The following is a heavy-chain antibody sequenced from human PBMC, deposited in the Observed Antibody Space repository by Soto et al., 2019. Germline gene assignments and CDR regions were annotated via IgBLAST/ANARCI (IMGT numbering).Heavy chain of an antibody. Sequence: PSETLSLTCTVSGGSISSSSYYWGCIRQPPGKGLEWIGSIYYSGSTYYNPSLKSRVTISVDTSKNQFSLKLSSVTAADTAVYYCARTMVRGARFDYWGQGTLVTVSS. V-gene: IGHV4-39*01. J-gene: IGHJ4*02. CDR3: ARTMVRGARFDY. CDR1: GGSISSSSYY. CDR2: IYYSGST. D-gene: IGHD3-10*01.